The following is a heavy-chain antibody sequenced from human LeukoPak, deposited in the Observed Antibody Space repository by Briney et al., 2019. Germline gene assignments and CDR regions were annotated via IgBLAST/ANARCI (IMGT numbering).Heavy chain of an antibody. CDR1: GGSISSSSYY. V-gene: IGHV4-61*05. D-gene: IGHD5-24*01. Sequence: SETLSLTCTVSGGSISSSSYYWGWIRQPPGKGLEWIGYIYYSGSTNYNPSLKSRVTISVDTSKNQFSLKLSSVTAADTAVYYCASLFGSRDGYNFDYWGQGTLVTVSS. J-gene: IGHJ4*02. CDR2: IYYSGST. CDR3: ASLFGSRDGYNFDY.